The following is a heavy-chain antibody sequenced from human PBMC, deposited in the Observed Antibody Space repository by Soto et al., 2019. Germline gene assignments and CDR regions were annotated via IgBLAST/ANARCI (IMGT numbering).Heavy chain of an antibody. CDR1: GYTFTNYD. CDR2: MNPGSGNT. D-gene: IGHD3-10*01. Sequence: QVQLVQSGAEVKKPGASVKVSCKASGYTFTNYDISWVRQATGQGLEWMGWMNPGSGNTGYAHKFQGRVTMTRNLSISTAYMELSRLGSDDTAIYYCARMASSGSLNWFEPWGQGTLVTVSS. CDR3: ARMASSGSLNWFEP. J-gene: IGHJ5*02. V-gene: IGHV1-8*01.